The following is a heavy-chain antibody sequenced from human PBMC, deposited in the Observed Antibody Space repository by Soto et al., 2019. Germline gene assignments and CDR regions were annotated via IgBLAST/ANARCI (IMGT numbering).Heavy chain of an antibody. V-gene: IGHV1-3*01. D-gene: IGHD2-8*01. J-gene: IGHJ6*02. CDR2: INAGNVNT. CDR3: ARDSGYCTNGVCYGCMDF. CDR1: GYTFTSYA. Sequence: QVQLVQSGAEVKKPGASVKVSCKASGYTFTSYALHWVRQAPGQRLEWMGWINAGNVNTKYSQKFQGRGTITRDTSASTAYMELSSLRSEDTAVYYCARDSGYCTNGVCYGCMDFWGQGTTVTVSS.